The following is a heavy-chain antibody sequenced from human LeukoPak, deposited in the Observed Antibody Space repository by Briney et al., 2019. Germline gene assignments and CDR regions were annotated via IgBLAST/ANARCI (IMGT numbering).Heavy chain of an antibody. V-gene: IGHV4-31*03. CDR3: ARIYGSGGFGY. D-gene: IGHD3-10*01. J-gene: IGHJ4*02. Sequence: PSETLSLTCTVSGGSISSGSYYWSWIRQHPGKGLEWIGYIYYSGSTYYNPSLKSRVTISVDTSKNQFSLKLSSVTAAGTAVYYCARIYGSGGFGYWGQGTLVTVSS. CDR2: IYYSGST. CDR1: GGSISSGSYY.